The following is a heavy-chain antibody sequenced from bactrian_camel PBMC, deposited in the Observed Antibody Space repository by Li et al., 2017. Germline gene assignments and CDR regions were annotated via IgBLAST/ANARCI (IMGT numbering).Heavy chain of an antibody. CDR3: VKFGVTSLTY. V-gene: IGHV3S60*01. J-gene: IGHJ4*01. D-gene: IGHD2*01. CDR1: GLTFDDED. CDR2: ITRRGLT. Sequence: HVQLVESGGGLVQPGGSLRLSCTAPGLTFDDEDMGWYRQGTGNECELVSSITRRGLTYYADSVKGRFTLSRDSARNTMYLQMNSLKPEDTAVYFCVKFGVTSLTYWGQGTQVTVS.